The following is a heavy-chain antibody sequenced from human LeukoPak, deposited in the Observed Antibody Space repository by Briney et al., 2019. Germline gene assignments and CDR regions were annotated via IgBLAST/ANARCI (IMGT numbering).Heavy chain of an antibody. CDR1: GGSFSGYY. D-gene: IGHD3-10*01. CDR3: ARGYYYGSGSYYKPMDV. CDR2: INHSGST. J-gene: IGHJ6*02. Sequence: SETLSLTCAVYGGSFSGYYWSWIRQPPGKGLEWIGEINHSGSTNYNPSLKSRVTISVDTSKNQFSLKLSSVTAADTAVYYCARGYYYGSGSYYKPMDVWGQGTTVTVSS. V-gene: IGHV4-34*01.